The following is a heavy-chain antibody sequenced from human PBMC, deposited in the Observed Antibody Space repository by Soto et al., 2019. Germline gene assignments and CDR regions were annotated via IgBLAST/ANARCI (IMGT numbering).Heavy chain of an antibody. J-gene: IGHJ4*02. CDR1: GFSRSSSGEA. Sequence: QITLKESGPTLVRPTQTLTLTCTFSGFSRSSSGEAVGWIRQPPGKALEWLALIYWNGIERYSPSLKSRLTIIKDTSKNQVVLTMTNMAPVDTATYFCAHGDPLDFHYWGPGTLVTVSP. V-gene: IGHV2-5*01. D-gene: IGHD3-10*01. CDR2: IYWNGIE. CDR3: AHGDPLDFHY.